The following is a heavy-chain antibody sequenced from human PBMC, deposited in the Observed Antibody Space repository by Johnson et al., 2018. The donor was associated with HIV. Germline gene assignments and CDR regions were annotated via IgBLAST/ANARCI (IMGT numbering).Heavy chain of an antibody. D-gene: IGHD2-2*01. V-gene: IGHV3-30*03. CDR2: ISYDGSNK. J-gene: IGHJ3*02. Sequence: VQLVESGGGVARPGGSLRLSCAASGFTFDDYGMSWVRQAPGKGLEWVAVISYDGSNKYCADSVKGRFTISRDNSKNTLYLQINSLKTDDTGVYYCSREVYQMTAFDIWGQGTVVTVSS. CDR3: SREVYQMTAFDI. CDR1: GFTFDDYG.